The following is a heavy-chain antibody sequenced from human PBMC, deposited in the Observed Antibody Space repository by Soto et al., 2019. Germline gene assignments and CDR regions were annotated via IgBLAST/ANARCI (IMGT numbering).Heavy chain of an antibody. V-gene: IGHV5-51*01. Sequence: GESLKISCQGSGYRFSSYWIAWVRQMPGKGLEWMGIIYPGDSDTIYNPSFQGQVTMSVDNSINTAYLQWSSLKASDTAMYYCARQGSNGAYYYYGMDVWGQGTPVTVSS. CDR3: ARQGSNGAYYYYGMDV. CDR1: GYRFSSYW. J-gene: IGHJ6*02. D-gene: IGHD2-8*01. CDR2: IYPGDSDT.